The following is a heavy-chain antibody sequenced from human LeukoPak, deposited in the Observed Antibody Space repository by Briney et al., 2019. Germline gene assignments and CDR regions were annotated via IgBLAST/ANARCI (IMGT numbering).Heavy chain of an antibody. CDR1: GYTFTGYY. D-gene: IGHD6-13*01. CDR3: AREGSSWSIDY. Sequence: ASVKVSCKASGYTFTGYYMHWVRQAPGQGLEWMGRINPNSGGTNFAQNFQGRVAMTRDTSISTAYMELSRLRSDDTAVDYCAREGSSWSIDYWGQGTLVTVSS. CDR2: INPNSGGT. V-gene: IGHV1-2*06. J-gene: IGHJ4*02.